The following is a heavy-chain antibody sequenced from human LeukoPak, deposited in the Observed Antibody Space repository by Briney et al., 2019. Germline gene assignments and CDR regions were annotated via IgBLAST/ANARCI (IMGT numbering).Heavy chain of an antibody. CDR2: IYYSGYT. J-gene: IGHJ4*02. Sequence: SETLSLTCTVSGGSISSYYWSWIRQPPGKGLEWIGCIYYSGYTNYKSSLKSRVTISVDTSKNQFSLKLSSVTAADTAVYYCARVAAGKGYPFDYWGQGTLVTVSS. V-gene: IGHV4-59*12. CDR1: GGSISSYY. D-gene: IGHD6-13*01. CDR3: ARVAAGKGYPFDY.